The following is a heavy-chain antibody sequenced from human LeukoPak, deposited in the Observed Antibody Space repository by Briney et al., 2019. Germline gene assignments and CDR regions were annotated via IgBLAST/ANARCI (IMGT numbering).Heavy chain of an antibody. CDR3: ASRYYDILTIAEYFQH. Sequence: SETLSLTCAVYGGSFSGYYWSWIRQPPGKGLEWIGEINHSGSTNYNPSLKSRVTISVDTSKNQFSLKLSSVTAADTAVYYCASRYYDILTIAEYFQHWGQGTLVTVSS. CDR1: GGSFSGYY. V-gene: IGHV4-34*01. J-gene: IGHJ1*01. D-gene: IGHD3-9*01. CDR2: INHSGST.